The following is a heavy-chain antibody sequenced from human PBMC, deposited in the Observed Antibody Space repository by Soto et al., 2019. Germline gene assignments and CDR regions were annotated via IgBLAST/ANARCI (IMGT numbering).Heavy chain of an antibody. D-gene: IGHD3-10*01. Sequence: EVQLLEPGGGLVQPGGSLRLSCAASGFTFSSYAMSWVRQAPGKGLEWVSAISGSGGSTYYADSVKGRFTISRDNSKNTLYLQMNRLRAEDTAVYYCAKTGPELLWFGEWSGWFDPWGQGTLVTVSS. V-gene: IGHV3-23*01. CDR2: ISGSGGST. CDR3: AKTGPELLWFGEWSGWFDP. CDR1: GFTFSSYA. J-gene: IGHJ5*02.